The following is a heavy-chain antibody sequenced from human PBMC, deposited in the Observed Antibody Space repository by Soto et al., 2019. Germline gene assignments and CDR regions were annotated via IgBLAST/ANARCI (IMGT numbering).Heavy chain of an antibody. V-gene: IGHV3-23*01. J-gene: IGHJ4*02. D-gene: IGHD3-10*01. CDR3: AKADYYGSGSYIFDY. Sequence: PGGSLRLSCAASGFTFSSYAMNWVRQAPGRGLQWVSALTGSGGTTYYADSVKGRFTISRDNSKNTLYLQMNSLRAEDTAVYYCAKADYYGSGSYIFDYWGQGTLVTVSS. CDR2: LTGSGGTT. CDR1: GFTFSSYA.